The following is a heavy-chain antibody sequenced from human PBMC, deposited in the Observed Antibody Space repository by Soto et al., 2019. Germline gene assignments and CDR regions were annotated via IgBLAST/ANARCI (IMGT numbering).Heavy chain of an antibody. D-gene: IGHD6-13*01. CDR1: GYTCTRYA. J-gene: IGHJ4*02. CDR3: ARDVAAADY. CDR2: INAGNGNT. Sequence: QVQLVQSGAEEKKPGASVKVSCKASGYTCTRYAMPWVRQSPGQRHEWMGWINAGNGNTKHSQKLQGRVTITTDTSSSTAYMELSSLRSEDTAVYYCARDVAAADYWGQGTLVTVSS. V-gene: IGHV1-3*05.